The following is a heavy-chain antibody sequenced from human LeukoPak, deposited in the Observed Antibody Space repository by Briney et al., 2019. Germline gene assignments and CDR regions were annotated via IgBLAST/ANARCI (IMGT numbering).Heavy chain of an antibody. CDR3: ARPSSGHYKVFDY. D-gene: IGHD3-22*01. V-gene: IGHV4-38-2*01. CDR2: IYYSGTT. CDR1: GYSISSGHY. J-gene: IGHJ4*02. Sequence: SSETLSLTCAVSGYSISSGHYWGWIRQPPGKGLEWIGSIYYSGTTYYNPSLKSRVTISVDTSKNQFSLKLSSVTAADTAIYYCARPSSGHYKVFDYWGQGTLVTVSS.